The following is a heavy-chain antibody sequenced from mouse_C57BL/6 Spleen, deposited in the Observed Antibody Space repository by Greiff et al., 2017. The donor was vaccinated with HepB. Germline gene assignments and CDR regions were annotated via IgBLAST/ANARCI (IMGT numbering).Heavy chain of an antibody. V-gene: IGHV2-6-1*01. Sequence: VQRVESGPGLVAPSQSLSITCTVSGFSLTSYGVHWVRQPPGKGLEWLVVIWSDGSTTYNSALKSRLSISKDNSKSQVFLKMNSLQTDDTAMYYCARQGDYDEGGYYAMDYWGQGTSVTVSS. J-gene: IGHJ4*01. D-gene: IGHD2-4*01. CDR1: GFSLTSYG. CDR2: IWSDGST. CDR3: ARQGDYDEGGYYAMDY.